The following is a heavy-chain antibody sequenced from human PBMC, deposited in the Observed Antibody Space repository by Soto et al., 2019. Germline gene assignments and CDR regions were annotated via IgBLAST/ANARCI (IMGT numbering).Heavy chain of an antibody. CDR2: ISDSGHST. V-gene: IGHV3-23*01. CDR1: GFTFYNFA. J-gene: IGHJ4*02. D-gene: IGHD5-18*01. CDR3: AKVLFGFTYGKFDY. Sequence: GGSLRLSCAASGFTFYNFAMSWVRQAPGKGLEWVSGISDSGHSTYYADSARGRFTISRDNSKNTLYLQMNSLRAEDTAVYYCAKVLFGFTYGKFDYWGQGTLVTVSS.